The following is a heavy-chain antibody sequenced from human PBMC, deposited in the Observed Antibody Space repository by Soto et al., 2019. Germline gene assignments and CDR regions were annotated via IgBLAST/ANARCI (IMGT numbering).Heavy chain of an antibody. V-gene: IGHV6-1*01. Sequence: SQTLSLTCAISGDSVSSNSAAWNWIRQSPSRGLEWLGRTYYGSKWYNDYAVSVKSRITINTDTYKNQCSLQLYSMTAEDTAVYYCAREGGGLFDYWGQGTLVTVSS. CDR2: TYYGSKWYN. D-gene: IGHD3-16*01. CDR3: AREGGGLFDY. J-gene: IGHJ4*02. CDR1: GDSVSSNSAA.